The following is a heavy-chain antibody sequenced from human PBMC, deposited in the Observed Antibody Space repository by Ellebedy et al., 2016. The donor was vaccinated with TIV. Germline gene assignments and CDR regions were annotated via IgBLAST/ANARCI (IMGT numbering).Heavy chain of an antibody. J-gene: IGHJ4*02. CDR3: AKSLFGVATYFDF. D-gene: IGHD3-3*01. CDR1: GFTFSNYI. V-gene: IGHV3-13*01. Sequence: GGSLRLSCAASGFTFSNYIMNWVRQATGKGLEWVSAIGTAGDTYYPGSVKGRFTISRDNSKNMLYLQMNSLRDEDTAVYYCAKSLFGVATYFDFWGQGTLVTVSS. CDR2: IGTAGDT.